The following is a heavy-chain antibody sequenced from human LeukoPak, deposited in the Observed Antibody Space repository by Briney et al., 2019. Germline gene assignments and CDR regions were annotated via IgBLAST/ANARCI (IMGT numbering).Heavy chain of an antibody. D-gene: IGHD6-19*01. CDR1: GFTFSSYA. Sequence: GRSLRLSCAASGFTFSSYAMHWVRQAPGKGLEWVALISYDGSGQYYTESVKGRFAISRDNSKNTLYLQVNSLRVEDTAVYYCARANRPFHTSGWYKDYWGQGTLVTVSS. CDR3: ARANRPFHTSGWYKDY. CDR2: ISYDGSGQ. J-gene: IGHJ4*02. V-gene: IGHV3-30*09.